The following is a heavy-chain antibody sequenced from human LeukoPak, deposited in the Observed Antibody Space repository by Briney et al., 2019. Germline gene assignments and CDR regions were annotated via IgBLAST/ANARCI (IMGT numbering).Heavy chain of an antibody. V-gene: IGHV1-46*01. Sequence: ASVKVSCKASGYTFTSYYMHWVRQAPGQGLEWMGIINPSGGSTSYAQKFQGRVTMTRDVSTSTVYMELSSLRSEDTAVYYCASTGVTIFGVDLYYMDVWGKGTTVTVSS. J-gene: IGHJ6*03. CDR3: ASTGVTIFGVDLYYMDV. D-gene: IGHD3-3*01. CDR1: GYTFTSYY. CDR2: INPSGGST.